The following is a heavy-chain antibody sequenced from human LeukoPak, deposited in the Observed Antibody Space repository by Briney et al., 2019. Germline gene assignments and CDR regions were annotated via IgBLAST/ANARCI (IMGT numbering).Heavy chain of an antibody. CDR1: GASITSYY. CDR3: ASEVVTSIEYFQH. J-gene: IGHJ1*01. CDR2: IYYSGGT. D-gene: IGHD2-21*02. V-gene: IGHV4-59*01. Sequence: PSETLSLTCTVSGASITSYYWSWIRQPPGKALEWIGYIYYSGGTNYNPSLKSRVTISVDTSKNQFSLKLRSVTAADTAVYYCASEVVTSIEYFQHWGQGTLVTVSS.